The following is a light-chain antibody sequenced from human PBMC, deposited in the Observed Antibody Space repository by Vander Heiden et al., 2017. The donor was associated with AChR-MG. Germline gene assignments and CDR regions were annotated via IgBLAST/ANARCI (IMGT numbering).Light chain of an antibody. Sequence: QSALTQPPSASGSPGQSVTLSCTGTSSDVGGYNYVSWYQQHPGKAPKLMIYEVSKRPSGVPDRFSGSKSGNTASLTVSGLQAEDEADYYCSSYAGSNNFGVFGAWTKLTVL. CDR1: SSDVGGYNY. J-gene: IGLJ2*01. V-gene: IGLV2-8*01. CDR2: EVS. CDR3: SSYAGSNNFGV.